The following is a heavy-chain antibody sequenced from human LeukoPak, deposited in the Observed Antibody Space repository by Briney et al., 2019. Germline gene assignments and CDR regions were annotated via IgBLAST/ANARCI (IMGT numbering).Heavy chain of an antibody. CDR2: ISYDGSNK. D-gene: IGHD5-18*01. Sequence: GGSLRLSCAASGFTFSSYAMHWVRQAPGKGLEWVAVISYDGSNKYYADSVKGRFTISRDNSKNTLYLQMNSLRAEDTAVYYCARDRGYSYGLDYWGQGTLVTVSS. V-gene: IGHV3-30*04. CDR3: ARDRGYSYGLDY. J-gene: IGHJ4*02. CDR1: GFTFSSYA.